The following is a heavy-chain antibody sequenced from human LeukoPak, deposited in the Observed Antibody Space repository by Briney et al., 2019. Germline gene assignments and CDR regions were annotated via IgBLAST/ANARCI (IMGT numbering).Heavy chain of an antibody. J-gene: IGHJ4*02. CDR2: IYSGGST. CDR3: ARSDIGFDY. Sequence: GGSLRLSCAASGFTASSNYMNWVRQAPGKGLEWVSVIYSGGSTYYADSVKGRFTISRDNSKNTLYLQMNSLRAEDTAVYYCARSDIGFDYWGQGTLVTVSS. CDR1: GFTASSNY. V-gene: IGHV3-53*01. D-gene: IGHD3-16*01.